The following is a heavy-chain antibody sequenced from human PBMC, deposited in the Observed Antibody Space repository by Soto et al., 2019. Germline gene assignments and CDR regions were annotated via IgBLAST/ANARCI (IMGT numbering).Heavy chain of an antibody. Sequence: QVQLVESGGGVVQPGRSLRLSCAASGFTFSSYAMHWVRQAPGKGLEWVAVISYDGSNKYYADSVKGRVTISRDNSKNTLYLQMNSLRAEDTAVYYCAREREVTGSRFDYWGQGTLVTVSS. CDR3: AREREVTGSRFDY. D-gene: IGHD1-20*01. V-gene: IGHV3-30-3*01. CDR1: GFTFSSYA. J-gene: IGHJ4*02. CDR2: ISYDGSNK.